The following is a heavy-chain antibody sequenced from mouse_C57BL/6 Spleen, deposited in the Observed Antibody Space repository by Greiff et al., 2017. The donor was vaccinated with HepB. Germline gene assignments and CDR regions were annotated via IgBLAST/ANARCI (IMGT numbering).Heavy chain of an antibody. CDR1: GYAFSSSW. D-gene: IGHD2-3*01. V-gene: IGHV1-82*01. CDR2: IYPGDGDT. CDR3: ADGYSSSFAY. Sequence: QVQLKESGPELVKPGASVKISCKASGYAFSSSWMNWVKQRPGKGLEWIGRIYPGDGDTNYNGKFKGKATLTADKSSSTAYMQLSSLTSEDSAVCFCADGYSSSFAYWGQGTLVTVSA. J-gene: IGHJ3*01.